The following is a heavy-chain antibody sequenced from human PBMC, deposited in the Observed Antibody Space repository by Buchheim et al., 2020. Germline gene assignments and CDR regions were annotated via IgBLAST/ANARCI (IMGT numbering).Heavy chain of an antibody. CDR1: GFTFSSYG. Sequence: QVQLVESGGGVVQPGRSLRLSCAASGFTFSSYGMHWVRQAPGKGLEWVAVIWYDGSHKYYVDSVKGRFTISSANSKNTLYLQMNSLRAEDTAVYYCARDLLYYYDSSGYGLDYWGQGTL. D-gene: IGHD3-22*01. J-gene: IGHJ4*02. V-gene: IGHV3-33*01. CDR2: IWYDGSHK. CDR3: ARDLLYYYDSSGYGLDY.